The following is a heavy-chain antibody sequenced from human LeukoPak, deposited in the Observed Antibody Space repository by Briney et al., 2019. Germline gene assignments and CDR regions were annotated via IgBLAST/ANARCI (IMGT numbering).Heavy chain of an antibody. CDR3: AKDWGIVVAPRPQL. CDR1: GFTFSSYG. CDR2: ISGSGGST. Sequence: GGSLRLSCAASGFTFSSYGMSWVRQAPGKGLEWVSAISGSGGSTYYADSVKGRFTISRDNSKNTLYLQMNSLRAEDTAVYYCAKDWGIVVAPRPQLGGQGTLVTVSS. D-gene: IGHD3-22*01. V-gene: IGHV3-23*01. J-gene: IGHJ4*02.